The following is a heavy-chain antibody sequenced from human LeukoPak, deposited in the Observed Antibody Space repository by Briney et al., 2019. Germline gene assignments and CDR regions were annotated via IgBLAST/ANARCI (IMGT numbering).Heavy chain of an antibody. CDR3: ARHSRDGYNAPDLGY. CDR2: IISILGIA. D-gene: IGHD5-24*01. J-gene: IGHJ4*02. Sequence: VKVSCKASGGTFSSYAISWVRQAPGQGLEWMGRIISILGIANYAQKFQGRVTITADKSTSTAYMELSSLKASDTAMYYCARHSRDGYNAPDLGYWGQGTLVTVSS. CDR1: GGTFSSYA. V-gene: IGHV1-69*10.